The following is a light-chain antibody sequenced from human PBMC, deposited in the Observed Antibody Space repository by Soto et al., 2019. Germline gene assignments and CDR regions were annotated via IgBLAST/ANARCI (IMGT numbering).Light chain of an antibody. CDR2: DTS. Sequence: QAVVTQETSMSVSPGGTVTLTCGSSTGTVTSGHYPYWFQQKPGQAPRALIYDTSNKQSWTPARFSGPLLGGKAALTLSGAQPEDEADYYCLLPYSDAWVFGGGTKLTVL. CDR3: LLPYSDAWV. J-gene: IGLJ3*02. V-gene: IGLV7-46*01. CDR1: TGTVTSGHY.